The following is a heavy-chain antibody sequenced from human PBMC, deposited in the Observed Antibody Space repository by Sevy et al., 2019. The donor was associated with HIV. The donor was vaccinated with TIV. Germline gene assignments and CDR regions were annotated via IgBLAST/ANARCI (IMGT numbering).Heavy chain of an antibody. CDR3: ARDFLTGDRREAFDI. V-gene: IGHV3-21*06. CDR1: GFTLSGYS. D-gene: IGHD7-27*01. Sequence: GGSLRLSCAASGFTLSGYSISWVRQAPGKGLEWVSSVTPGTDIYYGDSVRGRFTASRDNAKNSVYLQMNSLRDEDTAVYYGARDFLTGDRREAFDIWGQGTKVTVSS. CDR2: VTPGTDI. J-gene: IGHJ3*02.